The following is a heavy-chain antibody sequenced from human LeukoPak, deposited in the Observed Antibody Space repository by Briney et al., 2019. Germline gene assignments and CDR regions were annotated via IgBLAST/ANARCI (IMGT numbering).Heavy chain of an antibody. J-gene: IGHJ4*02. CDR2: ISSSSSYI. V-gene: IGHV3-21*01. Sequence: GGSLRLSCAASGFTFSSYSMNWVRQAPGKGLEWVSSISSSSSYIYYADSVKGRFTISRDNAKNSLYLQMNSLRAEDTAVYYCAREATYYGSGSYSPDWGQGTPVTVSS. D-gene: IGHD3-10*01. CDR3: AREATYYGSGSYSPD. CDR1: GFTFSSYS.